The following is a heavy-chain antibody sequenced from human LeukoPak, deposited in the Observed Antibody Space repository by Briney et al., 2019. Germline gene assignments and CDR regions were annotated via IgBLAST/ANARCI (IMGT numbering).Heavy chain of an antibody. V-gene: IGHV1-24*01. CDR1: GYTLTELS. CDR2: FDPEDGET. CDR3: ATGWPRGYGSGSYYDY. Sequence: ASVKVSCKVSGYTLTELSMHWVRQAPGKGLEWMGGFDPEDGETIYAQKFQGRVTMTEDTSTDTAYMELSSLRSEDTAVYYCATGWPRGYGSGSYYDYWGQGTLVTVSS. J-gene: IGHJ4*02. D-gene: IGHD3-10*01.